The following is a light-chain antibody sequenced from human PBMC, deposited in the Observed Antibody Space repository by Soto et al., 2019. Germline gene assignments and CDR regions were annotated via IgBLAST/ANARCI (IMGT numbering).Light chain of an antibody. CDR3: QSYDRSLSGSRV. Sequence: QSVLTQPPSVSGAPGQRVTISCTGSSSNIGAGYDVHWYQQLPGTAHKLLIYDNTNRPSGVPDRFSGSKSGTSASLAITWLQAEDEADYYCQSYDRSLSGSRVFGTGTKLTVL. J-gene: IGLJ1*01. V-gene: IGLV1-40*01. CDR1: SSNIGAGYD. CDR2: DNT.